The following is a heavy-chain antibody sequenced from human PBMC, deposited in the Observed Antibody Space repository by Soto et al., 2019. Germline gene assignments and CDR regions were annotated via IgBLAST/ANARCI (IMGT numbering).Heavy chain of an antibody. Sequence: QVQLVQSGAEVKKPGSSVKVSCKASGGTFSSYAISWVRQAPGQGLEWMGGIIPICGTANYEQKFQGRVTITADEATSTAYMELSSLRSEDTAVYYCARMGYSAIRGWFDPWGQGTLVTVSS. V-gene: IGHV1-69*01. CDR2: IIPICGTA. CDR1: GGTFSSYA. CDR3: ARMGYSAIRGWFDP. J-gene: IGHJ5*02. D-gene: IGHD1-26*01.